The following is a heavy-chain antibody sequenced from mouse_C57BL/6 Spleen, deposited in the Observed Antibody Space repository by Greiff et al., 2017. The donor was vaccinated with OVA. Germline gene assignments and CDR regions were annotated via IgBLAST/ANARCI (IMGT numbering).Heavy chain of an antibody. CDR1: GYTFTSYW. D-gene: IGHD2-1*01. J-gene: IGHJ4*01. V-gene: IGHV1-61*01. Sequence: QVQLKQPGAELVRPGSSVKLSCKASGYTFTSYWMDWVKQRPGQGLEWIGNIYPSESETHYNQKFKDKATLTVDKSSSTAYMQLSSLTSEDSAVYYCARRYYGNYGYYAMDYWGQGTSVTVSS. CDR2: IYPSESET. CDR3: ARRYYGNYGYYAMDY.